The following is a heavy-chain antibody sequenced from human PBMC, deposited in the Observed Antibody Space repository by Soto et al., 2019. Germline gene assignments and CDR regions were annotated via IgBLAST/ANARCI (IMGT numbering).Heavy chain of an antibody. J-gene: IGHJ6*02. V-gene: IGHV1-69*13. CDR2: IIPIFGTA. CDR1: GGTFSSYS. CDR3: AIDYGGNSEDNYYYYGMDV. D-gene: IGHD4-17*01. Sequence: GASVKVSCKASGGTFSSYSISWVLQAPGQGLEWMGGIIPIFGTANYAQKFQGRVTITADESTSTAYMELSSLRSEDTAVYYCAIDYGGNSEDNYYYYGMDVWGQGTTVTVSS.